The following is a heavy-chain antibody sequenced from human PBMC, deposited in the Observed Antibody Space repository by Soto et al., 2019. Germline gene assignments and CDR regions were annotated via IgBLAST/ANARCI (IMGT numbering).Heavy chain of an antibody. J-gene: IGHJ6*02. Sequence: ASVKVSCKVSGYTLTELSMHWVRHAPGKGLEWMGGFDPEDGETIYAQKFQGRVTMTEDTSTDTAYMELSSLRSEDTAVYYCATLPPRNPPIPYYYYGMDVWGQGTTVTVSS. CDR2: FDPEDGET. CDR3: ATLPPRNPPIPYYYYGMDV. D-gene: IGHD1-1*01. V-gene: IGHV1-24*01. CDR1: GYTLTELS.